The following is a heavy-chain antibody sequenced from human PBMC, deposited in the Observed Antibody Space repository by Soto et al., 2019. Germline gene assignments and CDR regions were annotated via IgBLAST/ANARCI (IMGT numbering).Heavy chain of an antibody. D-gene: IGHD3-16*02. Sequence: QVQLVQSGAAMKKPGASVKVSCKASGYTFTSYDINWVRQAAGQGLEWMGWINPNTGYTDYAQKFQDRVTMTGYISITTASSELGGLRSEDMAVYYCVRGRVMITFGVVIVIAYWGQGSAVTVSS. CDR1: GYTFTSYD. J-gene: IGHJ4*02. V-gene: IGHV1-8*01. CDR2: INPNTGYT. CDR3: VRGRVMITFGVVIVIAY.